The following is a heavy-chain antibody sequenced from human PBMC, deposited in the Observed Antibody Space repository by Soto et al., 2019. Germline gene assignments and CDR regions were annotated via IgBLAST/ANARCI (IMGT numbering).Heavy chain of an antibody. CDR3: ARGRLRASFFDY. CDR2: IYPSGST. CDR1: GASISSGGLP. J-gene: IGHJ4*02. V-gene: IGHV4-30-2*01. Sequence: TLSLTCAVSGASISSGGLPLSWLRQTPGKGLEGIGYIYPSGSTYYRSSLRSRVTMSLDRAQNQFSLNLDSVNAADTAVYFCARGRLRASFFDYWGQGILVPVSS. D-gene: IGHD6-6*01.